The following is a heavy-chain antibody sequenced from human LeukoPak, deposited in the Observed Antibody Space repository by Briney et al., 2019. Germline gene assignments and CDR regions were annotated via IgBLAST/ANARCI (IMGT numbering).Heavy chain of an antibody. V-gene: IGHV1-69*01. CDR3: ARAAYCGGDCYTFDY. D-gene: IGHD2-21*01. J-gene: IGHJ4*02. Sequence: GSSVKVSCKASGGTFSSYAISGVRQAPGQGLEWMGGIIPIFGTANYAQKFQGRVTITADESTSTAYMELSSLRSEDTAVYYCARAAYCGGDCYTFDYWGQGTLVTVSS. CDR1: GGTFSSYA. CDR2: IIPIFGTA.